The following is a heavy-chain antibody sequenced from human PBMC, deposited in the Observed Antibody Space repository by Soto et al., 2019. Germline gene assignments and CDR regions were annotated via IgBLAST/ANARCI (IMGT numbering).Heavy chain of an antibody. V-gene: IGHV1-3*05. CDR3: ARSLSSGWGGGFDP. D-gene: IGHD6-19*01. J-gene: IGHJ5*02. CDR2: INAANGKT. CDR1: GYTFTSYA. Sequence: QVQLVQSGAEEKKPGASVKVSCKASGYTFTSYAMHWVRQALGQRLEWMGWINAANGKTKYSQKFQGRVTITRDTSASTAYMELSSLKSEDTAVYYWARSLSSGWGGGFDPWGQGTLVTVSS.